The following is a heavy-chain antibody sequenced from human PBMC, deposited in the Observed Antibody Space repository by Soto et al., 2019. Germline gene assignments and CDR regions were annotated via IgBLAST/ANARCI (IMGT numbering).Heavy chain of an antibody. CDR1: GFTFSSYW. CDR2: INSDGSST. J-gene: IGHJ6*02. V-gene: IGHV3-74*01. Sequence: EVQLVESGGGLVQPGGSLRLSCAASGFTFSSYWMHWVRQAPGKWLVWVSRINSDGSSTSYADSVKGRFTISRDNAKNTLYLQMNSLRAEDTAVYYCASLAQVSYYYGMDVWGQGTTVTVSS. CDR3: ASLAQVSYYYGMDV.